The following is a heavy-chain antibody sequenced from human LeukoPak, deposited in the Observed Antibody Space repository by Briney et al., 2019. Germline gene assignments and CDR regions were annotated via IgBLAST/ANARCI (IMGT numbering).Heavy chain of an antibody. Sequence: SVKVSCKASGGTFSSYAISWVRQAPGQGLEWMGGIIPIFSTANYAQKFQGRVTITADESTSTAYMELSSLRSEDTAVYYCARQIHPLSDSGYDPSDSYFGMDVWGQGTTVTVSS. CDR1: GGTFSSYA. CDR3: ARQIHPLSDSGYDPSDSYFGMDV. J-gene: IGHJ6*02. V-gene: IGHV1-69*01. D-gene: IGHD5-12*01. CDR2: IIPIFSTA.